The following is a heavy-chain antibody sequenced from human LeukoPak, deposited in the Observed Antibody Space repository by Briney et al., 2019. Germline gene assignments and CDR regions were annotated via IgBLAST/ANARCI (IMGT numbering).Heavy chain of an antibody. CDR1: GFTFSSYG. V-gene: IGHV3-30*02. CDR2: IRYDGSNK. Sequence: GGSLRLSRAASGFTFSSYGMSWVRQAPGKGLEWVAFIRYDGSNKYYADSVKGRFTISRDNSKNTLYLQMNSLRAEDTGVYYCAKDLSSGSRRAYWGQGTLVTVSS. J-gene: IGHJ4*02. D-gene: IGHD6-19*01. CDR3: AKDLSSGSRRAY.